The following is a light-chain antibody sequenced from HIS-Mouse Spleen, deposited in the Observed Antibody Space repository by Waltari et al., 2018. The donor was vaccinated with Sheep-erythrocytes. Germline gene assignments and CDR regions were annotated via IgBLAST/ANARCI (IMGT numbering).Light chain of an antibody. Sequence: AIQLTQSPSSLSASVGDRVPITCRASQGISSALAWYQQKPGKAPKLLIDDASSLESGVPSRFSGSGSGTDFTLTISSLQPEDFATYYCQQFNSYLYTFGQGTKLEIK. V-gene: IGKV1-13*02. CDR2: DAS. CDR1: QGISSA. CDR3: QQFNSYLYT. J-gene: IGKJ2*01.